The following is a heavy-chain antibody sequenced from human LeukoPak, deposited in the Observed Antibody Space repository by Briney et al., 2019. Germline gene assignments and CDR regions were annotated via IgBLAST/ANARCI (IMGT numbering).Heavy chain of an antibody. V-gene: IGHV1-18*01. Sequence: GASVKVSCKASGYTFTSYGISWVRQAPGQGLEWMGWISAYNGNTNYAQKLQGRVTMTTDTSTSTAYMELRSLRSDDTAVYYCARDRFRVGSIAPLEWFFMGYFGPWGQGTLVTVSS. CDR3: ARDRFRVGSIAPLEWFFMGYFGP. J-gene: IGHJ5*02. CDR2: ISAYNGNT. CDR1: GYTFTSYG. D-gene: IGHD3-3*01.